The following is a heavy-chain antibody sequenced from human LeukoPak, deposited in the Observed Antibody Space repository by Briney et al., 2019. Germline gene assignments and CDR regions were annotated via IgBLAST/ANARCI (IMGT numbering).Heavy chain of an antibody. V-gene: IGHV4-4*07. Sequence: SETLSLTCTVSGGSISSYYWSWIRQPAGKGLEWIGRIYTSGSTNYNPSLKSRVTMSVDTSKNQFSLKLSSVTAADTAVYYCAREHKSLRFLEWSPSYYFDYWGQGTLVTVSS. D-gene: IGHD3-3*01. J-gene: IGHJ4*02. CDR3: AREHKSLRFLEWSPSYYFDY. CDR1: GGSISSYY. CDR2: IYTSGST.